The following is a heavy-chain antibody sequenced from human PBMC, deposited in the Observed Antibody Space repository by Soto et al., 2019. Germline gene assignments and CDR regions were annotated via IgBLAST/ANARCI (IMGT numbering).Heavy chain of an antibody. J-gene: IGHJ4*02. CDR2: IYYTGST. CDR1: GVSINSHY. V-gene: IGHV4-59*11. Sequence: QVQLQESGPGLVKPSETLSLTCTVSGVSINSHYWGWIRQPPGKGLEWIGHIYYTGSTNYNPSFKSRVTISLDTSKNQFSLKLSSVTAADTAVYYCASLVSGFFDYWDQGSLVTVSS. CDR3: ASLVSGFFDY. D-gene: IGHD3-22*01.